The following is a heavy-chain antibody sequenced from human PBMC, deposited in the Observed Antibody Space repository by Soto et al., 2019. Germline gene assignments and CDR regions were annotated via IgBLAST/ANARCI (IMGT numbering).Heavy chain of an antibody. D-gene: IGHD5-12*01. CDR1: GFTFSSYG. CDR3: ARDNDGYNSLLDY. J-gene: IGHJ4*02. Sequence: GGSLRLSCAASGFTFSSYGLHWVRQAPCKGLEWVANIWYDGSNQYYVDSVKGRFTISRDNSKNTLDLQMNSLRAEDTAVYYCARDNDGYNSLLDYWGQGTPVTVSS. CDR2: IWYDGSNQ. V-gene: IGHV3-33*01.